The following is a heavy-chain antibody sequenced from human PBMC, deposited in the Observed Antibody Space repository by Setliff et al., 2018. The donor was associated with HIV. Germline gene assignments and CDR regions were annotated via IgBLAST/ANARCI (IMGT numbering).Heavy chain of an antibody. V-gene: IGHV1-18*01. CDR1: GYTFSSYG. D-gene: IGHD1-1*01. CDR3: ARNKLSDAFDV. J-gene: IGHJ3*01. Sequence: ASVKVSCKASGYTFSSYGISWVRQAPGQGLEWMGWFNSYDGNTNYEQKFQGRVTMTTDTSTTSAYLELRSLRPDDTAVYFCARNKLSDAFDVWGPGTMVTVSS. CDR2: FNSYDGNT.